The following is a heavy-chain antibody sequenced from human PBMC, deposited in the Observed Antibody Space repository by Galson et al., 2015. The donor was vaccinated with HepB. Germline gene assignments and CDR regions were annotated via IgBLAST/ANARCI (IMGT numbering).Heavy chain of an antibody. CDR3: AREDAPSWIQLWLFPFDY. D-gene: IGHD5-18*01. CDR1: GFIFSDYY. CDR2: ISSDGGNK. Sequence: SLRLSCAASGFIFSDYYMSWIRQAPGKGLEWVAVISSDGGNKYYADSVKGRFTISRDNSKNTLYLQMNSLRAEDTAVYYCAREDAPSWIQLWLFPFDYWGQGTLVTVSS. V-gene: IGHV3-30*03. J-gene: IGHJ4*02.